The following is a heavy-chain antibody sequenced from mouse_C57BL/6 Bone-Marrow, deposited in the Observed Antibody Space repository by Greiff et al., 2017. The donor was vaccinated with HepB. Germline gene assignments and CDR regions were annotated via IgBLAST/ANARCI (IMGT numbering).Heavy chain of an antibody. V-gene: IGHV1-81*01. Sequence: QVHVMQSGAELARPGASVKLSCKASGYTFTSYGISWVKQRTGQGLEWIGEIYPRSGNTYYNEKFKGKATLTADKSSSTAYMELRSLTSEDSAVYFCAVLLLRRGYFDVWGTGTTVTVSS. D-gene: IGHD1-1*01. CDR1: GYTFTSYG. J-gene: IGHJ1*03. CDR2: IYPRSGNT. CDR3: AVLLLRRGYFDV.